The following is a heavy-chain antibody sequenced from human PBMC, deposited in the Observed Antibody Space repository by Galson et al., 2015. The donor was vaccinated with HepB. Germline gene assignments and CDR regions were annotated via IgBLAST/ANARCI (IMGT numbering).Heavy chain of an antibody. CDR1: GLSVSTNY. CDR3: AARGGDYGGNGGGLDY. D-gene: IGHD4-23*01. CDR2: IYTNGNI. Sequence: SLRLSCAGSGLSVSTNYMSWVRQAPGKGLEWVAVIYTNGNIFYSDSVKGRFTMSRQFSKDAVYLQLNSLRTEDTAVYYCAARGGDYGGNGGGLDYWGQGTLVIVSS. V-gene: IGHV3-53*01. J-gene: IGHJ4*02.